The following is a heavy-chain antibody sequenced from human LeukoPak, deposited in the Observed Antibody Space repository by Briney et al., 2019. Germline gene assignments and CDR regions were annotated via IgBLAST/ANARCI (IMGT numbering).Heavy chain of an antibody. J-gene: IGHJ3*02. Sequence: GGSLRFSCAASGFTFSSHTMNWVRQAPGKGLEWVSYISSSSSRIYYAGSVKGRFTISRDNAKNSLYLQMNSLRDEDTAVYYCARGPIYCGGDCYRAFDIWGQGTMVTVSS. CDR3: ARGPIYCGGDCYRAFDI. V-gene: IGHV3-48*02. CDR1: GFTFSSHT. D-gene: IGHD2-21*02. CDR2: ISSSSSRI.